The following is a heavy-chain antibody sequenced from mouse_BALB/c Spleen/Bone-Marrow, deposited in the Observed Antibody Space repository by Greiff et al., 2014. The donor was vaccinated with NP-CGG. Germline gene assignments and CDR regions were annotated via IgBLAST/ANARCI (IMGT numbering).Heavy chain of an antibody. CDR1: GYTFTDYN. J-gene: IGHJ3*01. CDR3: ARGNRDFAY. V-gene: IGHV1S29*02. D-gene: IGHD4-1*01. Sequence: EVQLVESGPELVRPGASVKISCKASGYTFTDYNIYWVKQSHGKSLEWIGYIYPYSGGTGYNQKFKSKATLTVDNSSTTAYMELRSLTSEDSAVYYCARGNRDFAYWGQGTLVTVST. CDR2: IYPYSGGT.